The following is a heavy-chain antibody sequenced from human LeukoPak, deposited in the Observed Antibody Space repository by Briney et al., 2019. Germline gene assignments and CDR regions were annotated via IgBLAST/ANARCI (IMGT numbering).Heavy chain of an antibody. V-gene: IGHV3-66*01. J-gene: IGHJ4*02. CDR1: GFTVSSNY. CDR2: IYSGGST. Sequence: PGGSLRLSCAASGFTVSSNYMSWVRQAAGKGLEWVSVIYSGGSTYYADSVKGRFTISRDNSKNTLYLQMNSLRAEDTAVYYCARDLVGYGGNSPGDWGQGTLVTVSS. CDR3: ARDLVGYGGNSPGD. D-gene: IGHD4-23*01.